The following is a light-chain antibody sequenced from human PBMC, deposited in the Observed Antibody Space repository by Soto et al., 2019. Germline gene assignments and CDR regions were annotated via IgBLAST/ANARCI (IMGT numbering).Light chain of an antibody. CDR3: QQYGSSFT. CDR1: QSVSSSY. V-gene: IGKV3-20*01. J-gene: IGKJ3*01. CDR2: GAS. Sequence: VLTLSLGTLSLSPGERATLSCRASQSVSSSYLAWYQQKPGQAPRLLIYGASSRATGIPDRFSGSGSGTDFTLTISRLEPEDFAVYSCQQYGSSFTFGPGTKVDI.